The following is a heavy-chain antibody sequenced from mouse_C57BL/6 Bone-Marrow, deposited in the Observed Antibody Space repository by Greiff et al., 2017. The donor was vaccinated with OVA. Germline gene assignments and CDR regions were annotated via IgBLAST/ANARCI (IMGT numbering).Heavy chain of an antibody. CDR3: ARPNYGPLDY. Sequence: VQLVESGAELARPGASVKMSCKASGYTFTSYTMHWVKQRPGQGLEWIGYINPSSGYTKYNQKFKDKATLTADKSSSTAYMQLSSLTSEDSAVYYCARPNYGPLDYWGQGTTLTVSS. CDR2: INPSSGYT. CDR1: GYTFTSYT. J-gene: IGHJ2*01. V-gene: IGHV1-4*01. D-gene: IGHD1-1*02.